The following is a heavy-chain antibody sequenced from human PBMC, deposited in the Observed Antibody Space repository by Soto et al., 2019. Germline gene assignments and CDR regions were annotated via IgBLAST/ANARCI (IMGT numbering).Heavy chain of an antibody. D-gene: IGHD6-13*01. CDR2: MYYSGST. CDR3: ARHDGTAG. CDR1: GGSVSINTYS. V-gene: IGHV4-39*01. J-gene: IGHJ1*01. Sequence: PSETLSLTCTVSGGSVSINTYSWGWIRQSPVTGLQWIGSMYYSGSTYYNPSLRSRASISVDTSKNQLSLRLTSVTVADTATYYCARHDGTAGWGQG.